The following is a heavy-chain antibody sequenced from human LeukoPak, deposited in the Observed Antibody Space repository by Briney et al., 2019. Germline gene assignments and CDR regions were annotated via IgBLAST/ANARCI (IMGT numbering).Heavy chain of an antibody. J-gene: IGHJ4*02. CDR1: GGSIGSSNW. V-gene: IGHV4-4*02. D-gene: IGHD6-19*01. CDR2: VYQSGST. Sequence: SETLSLTCAVSGGSIGSSNWWSWVRQPPGKGLEWIGEVYQSGSTNYNPSLKNRVTISVDKSKNQFSLNLSSVTAADTAVYYCARWGSGYFEYWGQGTQVTVSS. CDR3: ARWGSGYFEY.